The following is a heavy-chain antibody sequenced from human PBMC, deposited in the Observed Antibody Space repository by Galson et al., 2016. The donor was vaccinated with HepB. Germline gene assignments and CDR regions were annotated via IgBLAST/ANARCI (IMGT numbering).Heavy chain of an antibody. V-gene: IGHV4-59*01. D-gene: IGHD4-17*01. CDR3: ARDRDATTVNWYFDL. CDR1: GGSISRYY. J-gene: IGHJ2*01. CDR2: INYTGST. Sequence: SETLSLTCTVSGGSISRYYWSWIRQPPGKGLEWIGYINYTGSTKYNPSLKSRVTISVDTSKNQFSLNLSSVTAADTAVYYCARDRDATTVNWYFDLWGRGTLVSVSS.